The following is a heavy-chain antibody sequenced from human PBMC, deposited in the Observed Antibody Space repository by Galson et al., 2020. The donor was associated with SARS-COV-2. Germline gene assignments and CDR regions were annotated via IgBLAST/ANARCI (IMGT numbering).Heavy chain of an antibody. CDR2: ISSSRTLT. CDR1: GFILSDYY. J-gene: IGHJ6*03. CDR3: ARALNLGYSYGTRGEYYMAA. D-gene: IGHD5-18*01. Sequence: GGSLRLSCAAYGFILSDYYMSWNRQAPGKGLEYISYISSSRTLTNYADPVKGRLVISRDNARNSLYLQMNSLRAEDTAVYYCARALNLGYSYGTRGEYYMAAWGKGTTATVSS. V-gene: IGHV3-11*05.